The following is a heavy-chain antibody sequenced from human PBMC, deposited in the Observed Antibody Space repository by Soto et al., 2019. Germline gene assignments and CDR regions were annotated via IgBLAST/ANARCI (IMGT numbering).Heavy chain of an antibody. Sequence: QPQLQESGSGLVKPSQTLSLTCAVSGGSITSGGYSWSWIRQPHGKGLEWMGYIYNSGNTYYNPSLKSRVTISVDRSKNHFSLNLTSVTAADTAVYYCAVSGKAGMDVWGRGTTVTVSS. D-gene: IGHD3-10*01. J-gene: IGHJ6*02. CDR1: GGSITSGGYS. CDR2: IYNSGNT. CDR3: AVSGKAGMDV. V-gene: IGHV4-30-2*01.